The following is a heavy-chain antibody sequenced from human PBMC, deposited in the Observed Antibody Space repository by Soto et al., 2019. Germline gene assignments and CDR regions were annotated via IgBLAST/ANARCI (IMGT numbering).Heavy chain of an antibody. V-gene: IGHV3-21*01. J-gene: IGHJ1*01. CDR3: ASHLLIRKVYFQH. CDR2: ISSSSSYI. CDR1: GFTFSSYS. D-gene: IGHD3-22*01. Sequence: PEGSLRLSCAASGFTFSSYSMNWVRQAPGKGLEWVSSISSSSSYIYYADSVKGRFTISRDNAKNSLYLQMNSLRAEDTAVYYCASHLLIRKVYFQHWGQGTLVTVSS.